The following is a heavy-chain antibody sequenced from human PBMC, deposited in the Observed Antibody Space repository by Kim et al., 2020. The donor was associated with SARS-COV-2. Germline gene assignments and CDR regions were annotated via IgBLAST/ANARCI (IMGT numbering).Heavy chain of an antibody. CDR2: IYYSGST. CDR3: ARRDPDRRGTTVTTRGGAFDI. CDR1: GGSISSGGYY. V-gene: IGHV4-31*03. Sequence: SETLSLTCTVSGGSISSGGYYWSWIRQHPGKGLEWIGYIYYSGSTYYNPSLKSRVTISVDTSKNQFSLKLSSVTAADTAVYYCARRDPDRRGTTVTTRGGAFDIWGQGTMVTVSS. J-gene: IGHJ3*02. D-gene: IGHD4-17*01.